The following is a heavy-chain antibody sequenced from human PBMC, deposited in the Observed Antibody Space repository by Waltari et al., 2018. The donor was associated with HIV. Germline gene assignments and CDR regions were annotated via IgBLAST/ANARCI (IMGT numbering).Heavy chain of an antibody. D-gene: IGHD6-19*01. CDR1: TGYITPSYY. V-gene: IGHV4-39*01. Sequence: QLQLQESGPALVKPSETLSLTCTVSTGYITPSYYWGWVRQFPGTGLEWIGSIYSNGVSHYAPSLKSRVALSVDMSKNQFSLTLTAVTAADTSRYFCVALKTVTGTIDKWGQGTLVTVS. CDR3: VALKTVTGTIDK. CDR2: IYSNGVS. J-gene: IGHJ4*02.